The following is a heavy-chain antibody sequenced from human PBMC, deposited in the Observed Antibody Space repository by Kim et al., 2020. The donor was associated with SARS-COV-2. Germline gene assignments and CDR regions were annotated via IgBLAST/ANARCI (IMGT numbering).Heavy chain of an antibody. D-gene: IGHD6-13*01. CDR3: SGTAAGFGTDC. Sequence: SETLSLTCGVSGDSIRYYYWSWIRQPPGKGVEWIGDINYTGNTNYNPSLQRRVTILLDTSKNQFSLKLNSATAADTTVDYCSGTAAGFGTDCWGEVTT. J-gene: IGHJ6*02. CDR1: GDSIRYYY. V-gene: IGHV4-59*01. CDR2: INYTGNT.